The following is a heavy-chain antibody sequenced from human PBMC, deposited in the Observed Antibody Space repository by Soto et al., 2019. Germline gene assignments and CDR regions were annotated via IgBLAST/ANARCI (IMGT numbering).Heavy chain of an antibody. D-gene: IGHD3-16*01. V-gene: IGHV3-30*18. J-gene: IGHJ3*02. CDR1: GFTFSSYG. CDR2: ISHDGSNK. CDR3: AKEGIGLRKAFDI. Sequence: GGSLRLSCAASGFTFSSYGMHWVRQAPGKGLEWVAVISHDGSNKYYADSVKGRFTISRDNSKNTLYLQMNSLRAEDTAVYYCAKEGIGLRKAFDIWGHGTMVTFSS.